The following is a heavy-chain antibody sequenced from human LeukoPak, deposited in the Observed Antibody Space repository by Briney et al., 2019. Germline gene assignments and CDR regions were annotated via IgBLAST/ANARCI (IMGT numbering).Heavy chain of an antibody. CDR2: IWYDGSNK. D-gene: IGHD6-19*01. CDR1: GFTFSSYG. J-gene: IGHJ4*02. Sequence: QAGGSLRLSCAASGFTFSSYGMHWVRQAPGKGLEWVAVIWYDGSNKYYADSVKGRFTISRDNSKNTLYLQMNSLRAEDTAVYYCASGHPVRLLPYSSGWRPFDYWGQGTLVTVSS. V-gene: IGHV3-33*01. CDR3: ASGHPVRLLPYSSGWRPFDY.